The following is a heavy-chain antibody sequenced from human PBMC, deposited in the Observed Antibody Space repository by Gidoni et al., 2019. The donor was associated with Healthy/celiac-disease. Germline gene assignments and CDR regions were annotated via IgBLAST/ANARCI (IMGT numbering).Heavy chain of an antibody. J-gene: IGHJ4*02. Sequence: EVQLVESGAGLVKPGRSRRRSGTASGSTFGDYALSWFRPAPGKGLEWVGFIRSKAYGGTTESAASVNGRFTISRDDSKSIAYLQMNSLKTEDTAVYYCTRSRYNWNPIDYWGQGTLVTVSS. V-gene: IGHV3-49*05. CDR1: GSTFGDYA. CDR2: IRSKAYGGTT. D-gene: IGHD1-20*01. CDR3: TRSRYNWNPIDY.